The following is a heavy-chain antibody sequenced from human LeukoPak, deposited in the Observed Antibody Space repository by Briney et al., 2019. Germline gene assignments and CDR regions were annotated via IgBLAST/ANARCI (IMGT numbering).Heavy chain of an antibody. D-gene: IGHD3-9*01. J-gene: IGHJ4*02. CDR2: SYSGGST. CDR3: ARSGVLRYFGNS. CDR1: GLTDSRNY. Sequence: GGSLRLSCAASGLTDSRNYMSCVRQAPGKGLEWASVSYSGGSTYCADFVKGRFNISRDISMNTVYLQMNSLRAENTAVYYCARSGVLRYFGNSWGQGTLVTVSS. V-gene: IGHV3-66*01.